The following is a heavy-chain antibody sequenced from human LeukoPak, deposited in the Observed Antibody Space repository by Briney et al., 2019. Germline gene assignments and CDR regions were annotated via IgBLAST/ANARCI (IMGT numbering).Heavy chain of an antibody. D-gene: IGHD5-12*01. CDR1: GFTFGDYA. CDR3: TRVGYSAYDFGLDN. Sequence: GGSLRLSCTTSGFTFGDYAMSWVRQAPGKGLEWVGFIRSKAYGGTTEYAASVKGRFTISRDDSESIAYLQMNSLKTEATAVYYCTRVGYSAYDFGLDNWGQGTLVTVSS. V-gene: IGHV3-49*04. CDR2: IRSKAYGGTT. J-gene: IGHJ4*02.